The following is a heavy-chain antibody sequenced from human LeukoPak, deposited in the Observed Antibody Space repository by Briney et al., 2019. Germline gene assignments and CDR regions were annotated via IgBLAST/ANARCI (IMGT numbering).Heavy chain of an antibody. V-gene: IGHV4-61*09. CDR3: ARGVHGYSYGYVPWELYSYMDV. Sequence: SQTLSLTCTVSGGSINSGSYYWSWIRQPAGKGLEWMGHFHTSGHTSYNPSLKSRVTISVDTSKNQFSLKMNSVTAADTAVYYCARGVHGYSYGYVPWELYSYMDVWGKGTTVSISS. J-gene: IGHJ6*03. CDR1: GGSINSGSYY. D-gene: IGHD5-18*01. CDR2: FHTSGHT.